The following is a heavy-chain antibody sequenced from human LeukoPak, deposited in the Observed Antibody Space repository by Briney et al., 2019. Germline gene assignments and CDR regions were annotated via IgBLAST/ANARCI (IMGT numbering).Heavy chain of an antibody. V-gene: IGHV4-4*07. CDR2: IYTSGST. CDR1: GGSISSYY. Sequence: SETLSPTCTVSGGSISSYYWSWIRQPAGKGLEWIGRIYTSGSTNYNPSLKSRVTMSVDTSKNQFSLKLSSVTAADTAVYYCARLSGYSTGWYPNNPYYFDYWGQGTLVTVSS. J-gene: IGHJ4*02. CDR3: ARLSGYSTGWYPNNPYYFDY. D-gene: IGHD6-19*01.